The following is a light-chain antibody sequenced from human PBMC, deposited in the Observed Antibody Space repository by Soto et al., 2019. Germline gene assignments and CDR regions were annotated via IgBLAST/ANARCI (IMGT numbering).Light chain of an antibody. CDR3: QQGDNSPLT. CDR1: QSINSE. V-gene: IGKV3-15*01. CDR2: GAS. Sequence: EIVMTQSPATLSLSPGERAALSCRASQSINSELAWYQQKPGQPPRLLIYGASTRATGVPARFTGSESGSDFTLTISGLQSEDFAVYYCQQGDNSPLTFGQGTRLEI. J-gene: IGKJ2*01.